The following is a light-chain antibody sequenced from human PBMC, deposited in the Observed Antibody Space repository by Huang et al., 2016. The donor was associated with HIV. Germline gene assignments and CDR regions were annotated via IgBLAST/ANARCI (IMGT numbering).Light chain of an antibody. V-gene: IGKV4-1*01. CDR3: QQYYDTPLT. CDR2: WAS. Sequence: DIVMTQSPDSLAVSLGERATINCRSSQIILDTSNDKSFLAWYQQKPGQPPKLLFYWASTRESVVPDRVSGSGSGTHFTLTISSLQAEDVAVYYCQQYYDTPLTFGGGTKVEIK. J-gene: IGKJ4*01. CDR1: QIILDTSNDKSF.